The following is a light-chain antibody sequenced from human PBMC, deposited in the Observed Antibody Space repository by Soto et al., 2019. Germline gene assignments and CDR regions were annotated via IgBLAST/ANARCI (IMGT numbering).Light chain of an antibody. J-gene: IGKJ1*01. V-gene: IGKV3-20*01. Sequence: ENVLTQSPGTLSLSPGERATLSCRASQSVSSSYLAWYQQKPGQAPRLLIYGASSRATGIPDRFSGSGSGTDFTLTISRLEPEDFAVYYCQQYGSSPRTFGQGTKEEIK. CDR3: QQYGSSPRT. CDR1: QSVSSSY. CDR2: GAS.